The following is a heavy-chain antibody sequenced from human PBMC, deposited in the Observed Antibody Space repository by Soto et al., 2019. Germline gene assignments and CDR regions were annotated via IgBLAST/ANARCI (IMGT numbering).Heavy chain of an antibody. D-gene: IGHD2-2*02. CDR3: AREPITLGYCSSTSCYTYYYYGMDV. Sequence: PWGSLRLSCAASGFTFSSYAMSWVRQAPWKWLEWVSAISGSGGSTYYADSVKGRFTISRDSAKNSLYLQMNSLRAEDTAVYYCAREPITLGYCSSTSCYTYYYYGMDVWGQGTTVTVSS. CDR2: ISGSGGST. CDR1: GFTFSSYA. V-gene: IGHV3-23*01. J-gene: IGHJ6*02.